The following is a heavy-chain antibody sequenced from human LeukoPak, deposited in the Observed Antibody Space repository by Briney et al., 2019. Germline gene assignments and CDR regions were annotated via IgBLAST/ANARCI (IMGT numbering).Heavy chain of an antibody. CDR3: ARVDYYDSSGYYRGGYYFDY. J-gene: IGHJ4*02. Sequence: SAALSLTCAVSGGSISSGGYSWSWIRQPPGKGLEWIGYIYHSGSTYYNPSLKSRVTISVDRSKNQFSLKLSSVTAADTAVYYCARVDYYDSSGYYRGGYYFDYWGQGTLVTVSS. V-gene: IGHV4-30-2*01. CDR2: IYHSGST. D-gene: IGHD3-22*01. CDR1: GGSISSGGYS.